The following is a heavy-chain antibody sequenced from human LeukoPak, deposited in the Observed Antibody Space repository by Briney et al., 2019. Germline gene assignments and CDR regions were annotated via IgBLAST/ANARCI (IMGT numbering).Heavy chain of an antibody. CDR2: IKQDGSEK. CDR3: ARPLMYYYGSETYFWFDP. Sequence: GGSPRLSCAASGFTFTTYWMGWVRQAPGKGLEWVANIKQDGSEKYYVDSVKGRFTISRDNAKNSLYLQMNSLRAEDTAMYYCARPLMYYYGSETYFWFDPWGQGTLVTVSS. V-gene: IGHV3-7*01. D-gene: IGHD3-10*01. CDR1: GFTFTTYW. J-gene: IGHJ5*02.